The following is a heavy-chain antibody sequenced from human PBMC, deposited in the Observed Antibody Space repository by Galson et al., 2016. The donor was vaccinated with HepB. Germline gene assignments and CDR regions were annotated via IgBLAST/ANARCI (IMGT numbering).Heavy chain of an antibody. D-gene: IGHD2-15*01. CDR3: ARLDCGGGSCYPRPYYFDF. CDR1: GFSFTNTW. CDR2: IKSRSDGGAI. Sequence: SLRLSCAASGFSFTNTWMNWVRQAPGKGLEWVGRIKSRSDGGAIEYAAPVKGRFTIARDDSKNTQYLQMNSLGVADTAVYYCARLDCGGGSCYPRPYYFDFWGHGVLVTVSS. V-gene: IGHV3-15*07. J-gene: IGHJ4*01.